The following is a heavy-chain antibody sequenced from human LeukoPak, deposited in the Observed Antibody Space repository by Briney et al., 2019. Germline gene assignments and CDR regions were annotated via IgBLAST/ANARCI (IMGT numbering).Heavy chain of an antibody. V-gene: IGHV1-18*01. CDR2: ISAYNGNT. Sequence: GASVKVSCKASGYTFTSYGISWVRQAPGQGLEWMGWISAYNGNTNYAQKLQGRVTITTDTSTSTAYMELRSLRSDDTAVYYCARGQTNRLLWVGELLSNINPLDYWGQGTQVTVSS. CDR3: ARGQTNRLLWVGELLSNINPLDY. J-gene: IGHJ4*02. CDR1: GYTFTSYG. D-gene: IGHD3-10*01.